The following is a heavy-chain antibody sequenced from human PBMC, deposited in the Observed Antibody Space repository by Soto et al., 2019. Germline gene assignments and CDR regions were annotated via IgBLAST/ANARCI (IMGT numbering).Heavy chain of an antibody. CDR3: AKERRYSFDAFDI. Sequence: QEQLVESGGGVVQAGRSLRLSCAASGFTFNFFGMHWVRQAPGKGLEWVAVISYDGRVKYYADSVKGRFTMSRDNSKNMVYLEMSSLRPEDTSVYYCAKERRYSFDAFDIWGHGTMVTVSS. CDR1: GFTFNFFG. D-gene: IGHD5-12*01. V-gene: IGHV3-30*18. J-gene: IGHJ3*02. CDR2: ISYDGRVK.